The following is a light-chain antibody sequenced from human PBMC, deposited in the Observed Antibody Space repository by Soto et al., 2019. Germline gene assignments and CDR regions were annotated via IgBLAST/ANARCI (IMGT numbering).Light chain of an antibody. J-gene: IGKJ1*01. Sequence: EIVLTQSPGTLSLSPGDRGTLSCRASQSLPSSYLAWYQQKPGQAPRLLIYGASSRATGIPDRFSGSGSGTDFTLTISRLEPEDFAVYYCQQYGSSPRGFGQGTKVDIK. CDR1: QSLPSSY. CDR3: QQYGSSPRG. V-gene: IGKV3-20*01. CDR2: GAS.